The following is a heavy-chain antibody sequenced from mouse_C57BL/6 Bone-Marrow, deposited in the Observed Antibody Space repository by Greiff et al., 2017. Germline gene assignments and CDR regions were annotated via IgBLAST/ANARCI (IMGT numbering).Heavy chain of an antibody. V-gene: IGHV1-5*01. Sequence: EVQLQQSGTVLARPGASVKMSCKTSGYTFTSYWMHWVKQRPGQGLEWIGAIYPGNSDTSYNQKFKGKAKLTAVTSASTAYMELSSLTNEDSAVYYCTSRYDGYYFYWYFDVWGTETTVTVSS. CDR2: IYPGNSDT. CDR1: GYTFTSYW. D-gene: IGHD2-3*01. J-gene: IGHJ1*03. CDR3: TSRYDGYYFYWYFDV.